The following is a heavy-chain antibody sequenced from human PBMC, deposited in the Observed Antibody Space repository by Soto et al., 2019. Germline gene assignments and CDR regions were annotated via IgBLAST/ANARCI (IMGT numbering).Heavy chain of an antibody. J-gene: IGHJ3*02. V-gene: IGHV3-74*01. CDR1: EFTFSGYW. CDR2: INSDGSST. CDR3: TRGSQAAFDI. Sequence: PGGSLRLSCAASEFTFSGYWMHWVRQAPGKGLVWVSRINSDGSSTTYADSVEGRFTIPRDNAKNTLYLQMNSLRAEDTAVYYCTRGSQAAFDIWGQGTMVTVSS.